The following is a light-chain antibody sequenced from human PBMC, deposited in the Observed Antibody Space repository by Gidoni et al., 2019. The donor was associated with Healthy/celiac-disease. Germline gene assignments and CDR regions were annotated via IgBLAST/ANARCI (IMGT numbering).Light chain of an antibody. CDR2: AAS. CDR3: QQSYSTPRCS. Sequence: DIQMPQSPSSLSASVGDRVTITCRASQSISSYLNWYQQKPGKAPKLLIYAASSLQSGVPSRFSGSGSGTDFTLTISSLQPEDFATYYCQQSYSTPRCSFGQXTKLEIK. J-gene: IGKJ2*04. CDR1: QSISSY. V-gene: IGKV1-39*01.